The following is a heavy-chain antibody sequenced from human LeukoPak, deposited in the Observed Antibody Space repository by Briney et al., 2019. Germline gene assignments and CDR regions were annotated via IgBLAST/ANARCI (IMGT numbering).Heavy chain of an antibody. Sequence: KSSETLSLTCAVYGGSFSGYYWSWIRQPPGKGLEWIGEINHSGSTNYNPSLKSRVTISVDTSKNQFSLKLSSVTAADTAVYYCARETGGNSVFAFDIWGQGTMVTVSS. CDR2: INHSGST. J-gene: IGHJ3*02. CDR1: GGSFSGYY. D-gene: IGHD4-23*01. V-gene: IGHV4-34*01. CDR3: ARETGGNSVFAFDI.